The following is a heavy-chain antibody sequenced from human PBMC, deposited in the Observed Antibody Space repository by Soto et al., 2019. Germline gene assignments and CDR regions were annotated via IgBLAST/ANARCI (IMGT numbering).Heavy chain of an antibody. CDR1: GFTFSSYG. CDR3: AKDPRRYFDSPFDY. J-gene: IGHJ4*02. Sequence: GGSLRLSCAASGFTFSSYGMHWVRQAPGKGLEWVAVISYDGSNKYYADSVKGRFTISRDNSKNTLYLQMNSLRAEDTAVYYCAKDPRRYFDSPFDYWGQGTLVTVSS. CDR2: ISYDGSNK. D-gene: IGHD3-9*01. V-gene: IGHV3-30*18.